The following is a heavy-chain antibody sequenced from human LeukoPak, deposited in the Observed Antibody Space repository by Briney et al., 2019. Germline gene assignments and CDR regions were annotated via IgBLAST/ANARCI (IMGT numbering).Heavy chain of an antibody. D-gene: IGHD2-8*01. CDR2: IYSGGST. J-gene: IGHJ4*02. CDR3: ARALSSRWYYFDY. V-gene: IGHV3-66*01. Sequence: GGSLRLSCAASGFTVSSNYMSWVRQAPGKGLEWVSVIYSGGSTYYADSVKGRFTISRDNSKNTLYLQMNSLRAEDTAVYYCARALSSRWYYFDYWGQGTLVTVSS. CDR1: GFTVSSNY.